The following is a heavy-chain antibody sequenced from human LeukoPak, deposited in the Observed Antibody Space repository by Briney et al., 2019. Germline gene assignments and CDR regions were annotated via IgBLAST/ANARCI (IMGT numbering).Heavy chain of an antibody. CDR1: GFTFISYW. D-gene: IGHD1-26*01. CDR3: ARGYGGTYRIDY. V-gene: IGHV3-74*01. Sequence: GGSLRLSCAASGFTFISYWMHWVRQAPGKGLVWVSRINSDGSSTSYADSVKGRFTISRDNAKNTLYLQMNSLRAEDTAVYYCARGYGGTYRIDYWGQGTLVTVSS. J-gene: IGHJ4*02. CDR2: INSDGSST.